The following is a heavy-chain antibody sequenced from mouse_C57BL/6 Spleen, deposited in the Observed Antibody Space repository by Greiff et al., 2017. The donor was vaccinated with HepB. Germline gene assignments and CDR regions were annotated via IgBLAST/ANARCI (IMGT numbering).Heavy chain of an antibody. J-gene: IGHJ3*01. V-gene: IGHV3-6*01. Sequence: VQLQQSGPGLVKPSQSLTLTCSVTGYSITSGYYWNWIRQFPGNKLEWMGYISYDGSNNYNPSLKNRISITRDTSKNQFFLKLNSVTTEDTATYYCARGIYYDYDGAWFAYWGQGTLVTVSA. CDR2: ISYDGSN. D-gene: IGHD2-4*01. CDR1: GYSITSGYY. CDR3: ARGIYYDYDGAWFAY.